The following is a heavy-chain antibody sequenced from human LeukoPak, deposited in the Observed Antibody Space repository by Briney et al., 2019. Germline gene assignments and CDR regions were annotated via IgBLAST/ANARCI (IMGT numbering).Heavy chain of an antibody. CDR2: INPNSGGT. CDR3: AINLPGV. D-gene: IGHD2-2*01. J-gene: IGHJ6*04. V-gene: IGHV1-2*06. CDR1: GYTLTELS. Sequence: ASVKVSCKVSGYTLTELSMHWVRQAPGKGLEWMGRINPNSGGTNYAQRFQGRVTMTRDTSISTAYMELSRLRSDDTAVYYCAINLPGVWGKGTTVTVSS.